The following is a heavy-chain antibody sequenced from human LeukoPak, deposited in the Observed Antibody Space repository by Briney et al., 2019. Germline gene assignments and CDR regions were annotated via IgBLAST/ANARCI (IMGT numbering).Heavy chain of an antibody. Sequence: GGSLRLSCAASGFTFRNYDMNWVRQAPGKGLEWVSFIGSSGSPIYYADSVKGRFTISRDNAKNSLYLQMSGLRVEDTAVYYCARGPAGDPFDHWGQGTLVTVSS. V-gene: IGHV3-48*03. CDR3: ARGPAGDPFDH. CDR2: IGSSGSPI. D-gene: IGHD3-16*01. J-gene: IGHJ4*02. CDR1: GFTFRNYD.